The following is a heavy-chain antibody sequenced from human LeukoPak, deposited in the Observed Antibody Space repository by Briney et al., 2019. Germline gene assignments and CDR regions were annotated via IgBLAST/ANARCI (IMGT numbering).Heavy chain of an antibody. J-gene: IGHJ4*02. CDR3: ARGEYIVGATLFDY. CDR2: ISGSGGST. CDR1: GFTFSSYA. V-gene: IGHV3-23*01. Sequence: PGGSLRLSCAASGFTFSSYAMSWVRQAPGKGLEWVSAISGSGGSTYYADSVKGRFTISRDNAKNSLYLQMNSLRAEDTAVYYCARGEYIVGATLFDYWGQGTLVTVSS. D-gene: IGHD1-26*01.